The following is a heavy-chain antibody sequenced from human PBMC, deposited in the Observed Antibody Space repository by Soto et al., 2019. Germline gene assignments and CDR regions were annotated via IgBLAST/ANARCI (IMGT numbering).Heavy chain of an antibody. CDR1: GYTFTSYD. CDR2: MNPNSGNT. D-gene: IGHD6-6*01. J-gene: IGHJ6*02. V-gene: IGHV1-8*01. Sequence: ASVKVSCKASGYTFTSYDINWLRQATGQGLEWMGWMNPNSGNTGYAQKFQGRVTMTRNTSISTAYMELSSLRSEDTAVYYCARGEVAARKYYYYGMDVWGQGTTVT. CDR3: ARGEVAARKYYYYGMDV.